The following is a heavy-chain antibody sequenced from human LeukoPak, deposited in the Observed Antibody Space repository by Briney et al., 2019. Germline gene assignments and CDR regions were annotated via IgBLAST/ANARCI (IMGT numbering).Heavy chain of an antibody. J-gene: IGHJ4*02. V-gene: IGHV3-64*01. CDR2: ISSNGGST. Sequence: PGGSLRLSCAASGFTFSSYAMHWLRQAPGKGLEYVSAISSNGGSTYYANSVKGRFTISRDNSKDTLYLQMGSLRAEDMAVYYCASSYDILTGYYPDWGQGTLVTVSS. D-gene: IGHD3-9*01. CDR3: ASSYDILTGYYPD. CDR1: GFTFSSYA.